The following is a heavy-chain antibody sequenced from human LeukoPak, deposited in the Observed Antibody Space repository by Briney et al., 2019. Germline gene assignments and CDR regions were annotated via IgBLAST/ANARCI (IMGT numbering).Heavy chain of an antibody. J-gene: IGHJ6*03. Sequence: GGSLRLSCAASGFTFSSYAMSWVRQAPGKGLEWVSAISGSGGSTYYADSVKGRFTISRDNSKNTLYLQMNSLRAEDTAVYYCAKAHGSWEYYYYYYMDVWGKGTTVTVSS. CDR3: AKAHGSWEYYYYYYMDV. CDR2: ISGSGGST. V-gene: IGHV3-23*01. CDR1: GFTFSSYA. D-gene: IGHD6-13*01.